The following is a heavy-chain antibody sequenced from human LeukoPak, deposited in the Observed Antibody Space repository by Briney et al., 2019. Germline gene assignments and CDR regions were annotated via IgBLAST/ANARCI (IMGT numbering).Heavy chain of an antibody. CDR1: GGTFSSYA. V-gene: IGHV1-69*01. D-gene: IGHD3-22*01. J-gene: IGHJ4*02. CDR2: IIPIFGTA. CDR3: ARSRDYYDSSGYESDY. Sequence: GSSVKVSCKASGGTFSSYAISWVRQAPGQGLEWMGGIIPIFGTANYAQKFQGRVTITADESTSIAYMELSSLRSEDTAVYYCARSRDYYDSSGYESDYWGQGTLVTVSS.